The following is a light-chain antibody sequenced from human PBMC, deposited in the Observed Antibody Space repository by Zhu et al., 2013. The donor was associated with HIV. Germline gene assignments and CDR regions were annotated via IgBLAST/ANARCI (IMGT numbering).Light chain of an antibody. J-gene: IGKJ3*01. CDR1: HGINNY. CDR2: AAS. CDR3: QQSYSLPCT. V-gene: IGKV1-39*01. Sequence: DIQMTQSPSSLSASVGDRVTITCRASHGINNYLAWFQQKPRKAPRLLIYAASNLQSGVPSRFSGSGSGTDFTLTISSLQAEDFATYYCQQSYSLPCTFGPGTKVDMK.